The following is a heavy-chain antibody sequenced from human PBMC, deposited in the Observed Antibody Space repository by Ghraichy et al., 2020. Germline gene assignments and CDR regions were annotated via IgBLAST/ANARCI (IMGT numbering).Heavy chain of an antibody. CDR1: GFTFSDYY. J-gene: IGHJ4*02. CDR3: GAFDH. Sequence: RGSLRLSCAASGFTFSDYYMTWIRQAPGKGLEWLSYISSRNNIFYADSVRGRFTISRDNAKNSLYLQMNSLRAEDTAVYYCGAFDHWGQGTLVTVSS. CDR2: ISSRNNI. V-gene: IGHV3-69-1*02.